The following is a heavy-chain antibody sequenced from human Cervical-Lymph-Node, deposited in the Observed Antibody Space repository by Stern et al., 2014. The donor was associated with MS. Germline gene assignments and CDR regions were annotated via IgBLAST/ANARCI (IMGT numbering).Heavy chain of an antibody. J-gene: IGHJ6*02. CDR2: ISSSRSTI. CDR1: GFTFSSYS. Sequence: EVQLVESGGGLVQPGGSLRLSCAASGFTFSSYSMNWVRQAPGKGLEWVSYISSSRSTIYYADSVKGRFTISRDNAKNSLYLQMNSLRDEDTAVYYCARDLGYCSSTSCRYYYGMDVWGQGTTVTVSS. D-gene: IGHD2-2*01. V-gene: IGHV3-48*02. CDR3: ARDLGYCSSTSCRYYYGMDV.